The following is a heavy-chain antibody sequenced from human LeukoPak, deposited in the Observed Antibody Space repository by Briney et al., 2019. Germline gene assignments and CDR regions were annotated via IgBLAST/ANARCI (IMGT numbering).Heavy chain of an antibody. CDR2: IYPGDSDT. V-gene: IGHV5-51*01. Sequence: PGESLKISCEGSGYSFTSYWIGRVRQMPGKGLEWVAIIYPGDSDTIYSPSFQGQVTISADNSISTAYLQWSSLKASDTAMYYCARSSDSSGFYDYFDYWGQGTLVTVSS. D-gene: IGHD3-22*01. J-gene: IGHJ4*02. CDR3: ARSSDSSGFYDYFDY. CDR1: GYSFTSYW.